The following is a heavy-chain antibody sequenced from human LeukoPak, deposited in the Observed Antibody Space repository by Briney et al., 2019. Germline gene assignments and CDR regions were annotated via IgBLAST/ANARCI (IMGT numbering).Heavy chain of an antibody. CDR1: GYTFTGYY. Sequence: GASVKVSCKASGYTFTGYYMHWVRQAPGQGPEWMGWINPNSGGTNYAQKFQGRFTMTRDTSLSTVYMELSRLRSDDTAVYYCATQATSGWHFSWGQGTLVTVSS. CDR3: ATQATSGWHFS. J-gene: IGHJ5*02. V-gene: IGHV1-2*02. CDR2: INPNSGGT. D-gene: IGHD6-19*01.